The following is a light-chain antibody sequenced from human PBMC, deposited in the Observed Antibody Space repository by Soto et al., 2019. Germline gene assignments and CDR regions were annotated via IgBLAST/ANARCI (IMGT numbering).Light chain of an antibody. CDR2: GAS. V-gene: IGKV3-15*01. CDR1: QSVSSD. J-gene: IGKJ1*01. CDR3: PQYAYWPSP. Sequence: ERGMPQATSALAVSPGERATLSCRASQSVSSDLAWYHQKPGQAPRLLIYGASTRATGIPARFSGSGSGTEFTLTINSLQSEDFAVYYCPQYAYWPSPFAQRTKVDIK.